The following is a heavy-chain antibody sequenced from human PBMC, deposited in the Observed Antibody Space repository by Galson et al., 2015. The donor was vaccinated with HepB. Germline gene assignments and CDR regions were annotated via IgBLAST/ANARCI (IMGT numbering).Heavy chain of an antibody. CDR2: IWYDGSNK. Sequence: SLRLSCAASGLTFSSYGMHWVRQAPGKGLEWVAVIWYDGSNKYYADSVKGRFTISRDNSKNTLYLQMNSLRAEDTAVYYCARETSFRSMVRGFGYWGQGTLVTVSS. CDR1: GLTFSSYG. CDR3: ARETSFRSMVRGFGY. V-gene: IGHV3-33*01. J-gene: IGHJ4*02. D-gene: IGHD3-10*01.